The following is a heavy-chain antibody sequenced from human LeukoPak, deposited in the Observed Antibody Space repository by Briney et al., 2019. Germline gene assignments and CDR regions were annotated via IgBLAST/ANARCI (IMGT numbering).Heavy chain of an antibody. CDR1: GFSFTYW. D-gene: IGHD3-10*01. J-gene: IGHJ6*03. CDR3: AKGVGGSANYYYMDV. Sequence: GSLRLSCAASGFSFTYWMAWVRPAPGKGLEWVANMNPDGSEKKYADSVKGRFTISRDNAKNTLSLQMKSLRAEDTAVYYCAKGVGGSANYYYMDVWGKGTTVTVSS. CDR2: MNPDGSEK. V-gene: IGHV3-7*01.